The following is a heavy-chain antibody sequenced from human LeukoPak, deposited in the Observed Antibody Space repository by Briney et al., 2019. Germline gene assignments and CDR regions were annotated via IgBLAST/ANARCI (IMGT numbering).Heavy chain of an antibody. V-gene: IGHV1-46*01. CDR2: INPSGGST. Sequence: ASVKVSCKASGYTFTSYYIHWVRQAPGQGLEWMGIINPSGGSTSCAQKFQGRVTMTTDTSTSTAYMELRSLRSDDTAVYYCARVQWELLGLFDYWGQGTLVTVSS. D-gene: IGHD1-26*01. CDR1: GYTFTSYY. CDR3: ARVQWELLGLFDY. J-gene: IGHJ4*02.